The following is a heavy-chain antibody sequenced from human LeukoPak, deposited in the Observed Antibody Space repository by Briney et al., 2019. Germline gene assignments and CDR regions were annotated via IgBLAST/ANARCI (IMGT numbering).Heavy chain of an antibody. V-gene: IGHV3-23*05. CDR1: GFPFSSYS. CDR3: ARRVLGAVGYFDY. CDR2: VSSSGSDT. D-gene: IGHD4-23*01. Sequence: GGSLRLSCAASGFPFSSYSMTWVRQAPGKGLEWVSSVSSSGSDTYYTSSVKGRFTISRDNSKNTLYLQVNSLRVEDTAVYYCARRVLGAVGYFDYWGQGALVTVSS. J-gene: IGHJ4*02.